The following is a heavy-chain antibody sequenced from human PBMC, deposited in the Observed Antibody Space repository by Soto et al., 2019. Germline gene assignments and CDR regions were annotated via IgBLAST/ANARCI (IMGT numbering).Heavy chain of an antibody. J-gene: IGHJ4*02. CDR2: IDDGGST. D-gene: IGHD6-19*01. CDR3: ASYSSGWYDVSY. V-gene: IGHV4-61*03. CDR1: GGSVSSGSYY. Sequence: QVQLQEAGPGLVKPSETLSLTCTVSGGSVSSGSYYWSWIRQPPGKGLEWIGYIDDGGSTNYTPSHKSRVTISLDTSKNHFSLKLNSVTAASTAVYYCASYSSGWYDVSYWGQGTLVTITS.